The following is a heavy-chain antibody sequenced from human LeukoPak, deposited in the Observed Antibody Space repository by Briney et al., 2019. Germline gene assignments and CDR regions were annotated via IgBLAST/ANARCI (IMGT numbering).Heavy chain of an antibody. J-gene: IGHJ4*02. V-gene: IGHV3-7*01. Sequence: GGSLRLSCAASGFIVSNNYITWVRQAPGKGLEWVANIYQDGSEKYYVDSVRGRFTISRDNAKNTLYLQMNSLRAEDTAVYFCASERPSSSWYDYWGQGTLVTVSS. CDR1: GFIVSNNY. CDR2: IYQDGSEK. CDR3: ASERPSSSWYDY. D-gene: IGHD6-13*01.